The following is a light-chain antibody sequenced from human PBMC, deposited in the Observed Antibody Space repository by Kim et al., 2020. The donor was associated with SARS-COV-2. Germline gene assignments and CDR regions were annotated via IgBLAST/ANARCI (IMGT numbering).Light chain of an antibody. CDR1: SNNVGNEG. Sequence: QAGLTQPPSVSKGLRQTATLTCTGNSNNVGNEGAVWLQLHQGHPPKLLSYRNNNRPSGISERLSASRSGNTASLTITGLQPEDEADYYCSAWDSSLSAVLFGGGTQLTVL. CDR2: RNN. V-gene: IGLV10-54*01. J-gene: IGLJ2*01. CDR3: SAWDSSLSAVL.